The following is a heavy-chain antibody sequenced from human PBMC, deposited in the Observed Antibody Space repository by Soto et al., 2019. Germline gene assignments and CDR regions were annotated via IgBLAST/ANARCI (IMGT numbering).Heavy chain of an antibody. CDR1: GGSISSYY. V-gene: IGHV4-59*01. Sequence: QVQLQESGPGLVKPSETLSLTCTVSGGSISSYYWSWIRQPPGKGLEWIGYIYYSGSTNYNPSLKSRVTISVDTSKNLCSLRLRSMTAADTAVYYCARGRPWELYDYWGQGARVTVSS. D-gene: IGHD1-26*01. J-gene: IGHJ4*02. CDR3: ARGRPWELYDY. CDR2: IYYSGST.